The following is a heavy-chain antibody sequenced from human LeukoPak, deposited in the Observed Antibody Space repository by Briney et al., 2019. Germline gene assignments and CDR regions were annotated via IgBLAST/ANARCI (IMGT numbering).Heavy chain of an antibody. Sequence: GRSLRLSCAASGFTFSSYGMHWVRQAPGKGLEWVAIIRYDGSNKYYADSVKGRFTISRDNSKNTLYLQMNSLKAEDTAVYYFPNCEHEECELLSLDYWGQRNLVTVSS. J-gene: IGHJ4*02. CDR1: GFTFSSYG. D-gene: IGHD1-26*01. V-gene: IGHV3-30*02. CDR3: PNCEHEECELLSLDY. CDR2: IRYDGSNK.